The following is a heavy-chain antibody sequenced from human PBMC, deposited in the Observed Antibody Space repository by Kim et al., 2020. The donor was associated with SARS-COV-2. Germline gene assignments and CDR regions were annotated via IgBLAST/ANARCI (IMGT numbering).Heavy chain of an antibody. CDR2: ISSSSSYI. Sequence: GGSLRLSCAASGFTFSSYSMNWVRQAPGKGLEWVSSISSSSSYIYYADSVKGRFTISRDNAKNSLYLQMNSLRAEDTAVYYCASLAELYSSSGWGQGTLVTVSS. J-gene: IGHJ4*02. D-gene: IGHD6-6*01. CDR1: GFTFSSYS. CDR3: ASLAELYSSSG. V-gene: IGHV3-21*01.